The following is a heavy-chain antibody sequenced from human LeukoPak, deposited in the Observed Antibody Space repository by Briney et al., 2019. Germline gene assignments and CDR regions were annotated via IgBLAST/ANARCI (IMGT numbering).Heavy chain of an antibody. CDR3: ARVIRWVAPFDY. D-gene: IGHD2-15*01. CDR1: GYTFTGYY. CDR2: INPNSGGT. V-gene: IGHV1-2*02. Sequence: ASVKVSCKASGYTFTGYYMHWVRQAPRQGLEWMGWINPNSGGTNYAQKFQGRVTMTRDTSISTAYMELSRLRSDDTAVYYCARVIRWVAPFDYWGQGTLVTVSS. J-gene: IGHJ4*02.